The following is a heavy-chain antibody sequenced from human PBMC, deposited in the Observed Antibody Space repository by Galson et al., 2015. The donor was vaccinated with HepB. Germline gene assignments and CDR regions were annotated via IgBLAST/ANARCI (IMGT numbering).Heavy chain of an antibody. D-gene: IGHD6-19*01. Sequence: ETLSLTCTVSGDSISTYYWNWIRQPPGKGLEWVGYIYYTGSTNYNPSFNSRVTISLDTSQNQYSLKLKSVTAADTAVYYCARQSREYSSGWYLGSFNYMDVWGKGSTVTVSS. J-gene: IGHJ6*03. CDR3: ARQSREYSSGWYLGSFNYMDV. CDR2: IYYTGST. CDR1: GDSISTYY. V-gene: IGHV4-59*01.